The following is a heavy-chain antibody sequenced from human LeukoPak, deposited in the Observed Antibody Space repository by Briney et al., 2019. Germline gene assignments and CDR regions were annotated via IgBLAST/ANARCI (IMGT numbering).Heavy chain of an antibody. CDR1: GGSISSYY. CDR3: ARARPDLWSGYQFDY. D-gene: IGHD3-3*01. V-gene: IGHV4-4*07. J-gene: IGHJ4*02. CDR2: IYTSGST. Sequence: PSETLSLTCTVSGGSISSYYWSWIRQPAGKGLEWIGRIYTSGSTNYNPSLKSRVTMSVDTSKNQFSLKLSSVTAADTAVYYCARARPDLWSGYQFDYWGQGTLVTVSS.